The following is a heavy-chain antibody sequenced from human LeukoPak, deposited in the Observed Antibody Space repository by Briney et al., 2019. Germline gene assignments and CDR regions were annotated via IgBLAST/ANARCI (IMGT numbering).Heavy chain of an antibody. CDR1: GGSISSYY. Sequence: SETLSLTCTVPGGSISSYYWSWIRHPPGKGLEWIRYISYSGSTNYNPSLKSRATISVDTSKNQFSLKLSSVTAADTAVYYCARGYQRDYWADYWGQGTLVTVSS. CDR3: ARGYQRDYWADY. V-gene: IGHV4-59*01. CDR2: ISYSGST. D-gene: IGHD2-8*02. J-gene: IGHJ4*02.